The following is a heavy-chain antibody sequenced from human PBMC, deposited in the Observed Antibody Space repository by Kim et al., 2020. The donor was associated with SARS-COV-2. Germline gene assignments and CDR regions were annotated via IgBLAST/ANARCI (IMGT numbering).Heavy chain of an antibody. D-gene: IGHD3-3*01. J-gene: IGHJ4*02. CDR3: ARALGIFGVGIDY. V-gene: IGHV4-31*02. Sequence: NPSLKSRVTISVDTSKNQFSLKLSSVTAADTAVYYCARALGIFGVGIDYWGQGTLVTVSS.